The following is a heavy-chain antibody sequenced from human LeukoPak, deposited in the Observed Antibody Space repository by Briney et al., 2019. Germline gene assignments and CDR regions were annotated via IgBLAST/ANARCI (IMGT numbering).Heavy chain of an antibody. V-gene: IGHV3-23*01. D-gene: IGHD4-17*01. CDR2: INGRGIT. J-gene: IGHJ4*02. CDR3: AKERQTGDYFTSDY. CDR1: GFTFSSYT. Sequence: GGSLRLSCTASGFTFSSYTMSWVRQAPGEGLEWLSAINGRGITYYAGSVKGRFTISRDNSENTLYLQMNSLTVDDTAVYFCAKERQTGDYFTSDYWGQGPLVTVSS.